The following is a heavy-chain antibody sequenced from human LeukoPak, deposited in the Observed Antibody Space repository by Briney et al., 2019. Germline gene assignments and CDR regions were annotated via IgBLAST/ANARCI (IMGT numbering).Heavy chain of an antibody. CDR2: INHSGST. D-gene: IGHD2-21*01. V-gene: IGHV4-34*01. J-gene: IGHJ5*02. CDR1: GGSFSGYC. Sequence: SETLSLTCAVYGGSFSGYCWSWIRQPPGKGLEWIGEINHSGSTNCNPSLKSRVTISVDTSKNQFSLKLSSVTAADTAVYYCARGRPWHINWFDPWGQGTLVTVSS. CDR3: ARGRPWHINWFDP.